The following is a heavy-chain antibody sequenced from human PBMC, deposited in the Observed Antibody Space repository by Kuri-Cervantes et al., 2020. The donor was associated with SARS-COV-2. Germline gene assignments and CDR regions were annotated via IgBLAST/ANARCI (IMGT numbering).Heavy chain of an antibody. D-gene: IGHD2-21*01. CDR2: TSYDGSNK. V-gene: IGHV3-30*14. CDR3: VRGRVGVQDF. CDR1: GFTFNNYA. Sequence: GESLKISCAASGFTFNNYAMHWVRQTPGEGLEWVAITSYDGSNKYYAESVKGRFTISRDNSKNTLYPQMNNMRREDTAVYFCVRGRVGVQDFWGQGTLVTVSS. J-gene: IGHJ4*02.